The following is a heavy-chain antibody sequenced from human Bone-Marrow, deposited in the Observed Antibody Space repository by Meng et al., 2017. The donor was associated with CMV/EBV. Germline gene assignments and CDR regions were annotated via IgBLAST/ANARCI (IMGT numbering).Heavy chain of an antibody. CDR1: GYTFTGYY. Sequence: ASVKVSCKASGYTFTGYYMHWVRQAPGQGLEWMGWINPNSGGTNYAQKFQGRVTMTRDTSISTAYMELSRLRSDDTAVYYCARVNYYGAGYYFEYWGQGTLVTVSS. J-gene: IGHJ4*02. V-gene: IGHV1-2*02. CDR3: ARVNYYGAGYYFEY. D-gene: IGHD3-10*01. CDR2: INPNSGGT.